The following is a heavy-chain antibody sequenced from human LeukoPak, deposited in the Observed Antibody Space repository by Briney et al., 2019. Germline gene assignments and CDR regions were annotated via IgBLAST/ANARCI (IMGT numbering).Heavy chain of an antibody. Sequence: GGSLRLSCAASGFSFSTYWMHWVRQAPGKGLEWVSRINTDARSTSYADSVKGRFTISRDNAKNSLSLQMNSLRAEDTAVYYCARNGDYDGRGFYYFFDYWGRGTLVTVSS. CDR2: INTDARST. CDR3: ARNGDYDGRGFYYFFDY. V-gene: IGHV3-74*01. CDR1: GFSFSTYW. D-gene: IGHD3-22*01. J-gene: IGHJ4*02.